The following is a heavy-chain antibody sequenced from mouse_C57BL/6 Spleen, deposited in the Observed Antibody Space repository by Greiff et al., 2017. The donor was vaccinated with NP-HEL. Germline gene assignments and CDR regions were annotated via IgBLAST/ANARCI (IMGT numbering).Heavy chain of an antibody. Sequence: EVKLMESGEGLVKPGGSLKLSCAASGFTFSSYAMSWVRQTPEKRLEWVAYISSGGDYIYYADTVKGRFTISRDNARNTLYLQMSSLKSEDTAMYYCTRGLKLGWFAYWGQGTLVTVSA. CDR2: ISSGGDYI. CDR1: GFTFSSYA. CDR3: TRGLKLGWFAY. V-gene: IGHV5-9-1*02. J-gene: IGHJ3*01. D-gene: IGHD4-1*01.